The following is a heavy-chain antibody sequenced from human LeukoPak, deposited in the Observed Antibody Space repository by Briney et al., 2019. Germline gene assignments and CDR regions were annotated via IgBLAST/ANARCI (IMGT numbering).Heavy chain of an antibody. D-gene: IGHD6-13*01. J-gene: IGHJ4*02. Sequence: GASVKVSCKASGYTFTSYGISWVRQAPGQGLEWMGWISAYNGNTIYAQKFQGRVTMTEDTSTDTAYMELSSLRSEDTAVYYCATLSSWLADYWGQGTLVTVSS. V-gene: IGHV1-18*01. CDR3: ATLSSWLADY. CDR2: ISAYNGNT. CDR1: GYTFTSYG.